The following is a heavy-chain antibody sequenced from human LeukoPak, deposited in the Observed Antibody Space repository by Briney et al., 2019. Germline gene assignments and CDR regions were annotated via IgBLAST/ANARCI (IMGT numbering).Heavy chain of an antibody. CDR3: ARHDTLGWLYYFDY. V-gene: IGHV4-38-2*02. D-gene: IGHD3-3*01. CDR2: VYHSGST. J-gene: IGHJ4*02. CDR1: GYSISTGYY. Sequence: SETLSLTCTVSGYSISTGYYWGWIRQPPGKGLEWIGNVYHSGSTYYNPSLKSRVTMSVDTSKNQFSLKLSSVTAADTAVYYCARHDTLGWLYYFDYWGQGTLVTVSS.